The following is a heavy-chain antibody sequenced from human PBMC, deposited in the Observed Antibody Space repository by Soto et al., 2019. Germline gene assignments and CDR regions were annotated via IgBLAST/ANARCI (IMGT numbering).Heavy chain of an antibody. Sequence: GASVKVSCKASGYTFTSYGISWVRQAPGQGLEWMGWISAYNGNTNYAQKLQGRVTMTTDTSTSTAYMELRSLRSDDTAVYYCVRVKSYDILTGHGDAFDIWGQGTMVTVSS. V-gene: IGHV1-18*04. J-gene: IGHJ3*02. D-gene: IGHD3-9*01. CDR3: VRVKSYDILTGHGDAFDI. CDR1: GYTFTSYG. CDR2: ISAYNGNT.